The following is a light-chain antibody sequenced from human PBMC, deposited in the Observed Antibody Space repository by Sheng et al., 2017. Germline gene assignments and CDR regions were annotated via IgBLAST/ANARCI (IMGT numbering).Light chain of an antibody. CDR3: QQYNNWPDT. J-gene: IGKJ2*01. V-gene: IGKV3-15*01. CDR2: GAS. Sequence: ETVMTQSPATLSVSTGERATLSCRASQSVSSNLAWYQQKPGQAPRLLIYGASTRATGIPARFSGSGSGTEFTLTISSLQSEDFAVYYCQQYNNWPDTFGQGTKLEIK. CDR1: QSVSSN.